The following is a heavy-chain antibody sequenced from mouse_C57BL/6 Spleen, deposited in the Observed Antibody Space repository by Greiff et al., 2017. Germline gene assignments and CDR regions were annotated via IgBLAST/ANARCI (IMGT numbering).Heavy chain of an antibody. CDR1: GYTFTSYW. CDR3: AREEGLRRLFDY. Sequence: QVQLQQPGAELVRPGSSVKLSCKASGYTFTSYWMHWVKQRPIQGLEWIGNIDPSDSETHYNQKFKDKATLTVDKSSSTAYMQLSSLTSEDSAVYYCAREEGLRRLFDYWGQGTTLTVSS. V-gene: IGHV1-52*01. J-gene: IGHJ2*01. CDR2: IDPSDSET. D-gene: IGHD2-2*01.